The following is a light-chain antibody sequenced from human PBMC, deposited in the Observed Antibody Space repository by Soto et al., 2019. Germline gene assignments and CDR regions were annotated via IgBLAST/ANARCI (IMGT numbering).Light chain of an antibody. CDR2: EVS. J-gene: IGLJ1*01. Sequence: QSALTQPASVSGSPGQAITISCSGSSSDVGAHNFVSWYQHHPGKAPKLMIYEVSNRPSGVSNRFSGSKSGNTASLTISGLQAEDEADYYRNSYTSSNTYVFGSGTKSPS. CDR1: SSDVGAHNF. V-gene: IGLV2-14*01. CDR3: NSYTSSNTYV.